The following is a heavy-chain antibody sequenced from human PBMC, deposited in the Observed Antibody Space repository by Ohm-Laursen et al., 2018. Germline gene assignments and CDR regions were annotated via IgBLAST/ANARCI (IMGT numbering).Heavy chain of an antibody. Sequence: SETLSLTCAVYGGSFSGYYWSWIRQPPGKGREWIGEINHSGSTNYNPSLKSRVTISVDTSKNQISLKLSSVTAADTAVYYCARGTLMVAFDIWGQGTMVTVSS. J-gene: IGHJ3*02. CDR1: GGSFSGYY. D-gene: IGHD2-15*01. V-gene: IGHV4-34*01. CDR3: ARGTLMVAFDI. CDR2: INHSGST.